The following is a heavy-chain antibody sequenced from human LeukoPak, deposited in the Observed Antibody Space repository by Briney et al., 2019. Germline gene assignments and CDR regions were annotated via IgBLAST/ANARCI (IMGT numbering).Heavy chain of an antibody. V-gene: IGHV4-59*01. D-gene: IGHD3-22*01. J-gene: IGHJ6*02. CDR1: GGSISSYY. CDR2: IYYSGST. CDR3: ARGSKWLLGYYYYYGMDV. Sequence: PSETLSLTCTVSGGSISSYYWSWIRQPPGKGLEWIGYIYYSGSTNYNPSLKSRVTISVDTSKNQFSLKLSSVTAADTAVYYCARGSKWLLGYYYYYGMDVWGQGTTVTVSS.